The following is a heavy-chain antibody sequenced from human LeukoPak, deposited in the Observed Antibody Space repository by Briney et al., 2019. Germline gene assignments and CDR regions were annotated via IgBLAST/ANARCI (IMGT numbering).Heavy chain of an antibody. Sequence: SVKVSCKASGYTFTSYGISWVRQAPGQGLEWMGRIIPIFGTSNYAQKFQGRVTITTDESTSTVYMELSSLRSEYTAMYYCARQKTEGDYEPGGAFDIWGQGTMVTVSS. CDR3: ARQKTEGDYEPGGAFDI. J-gene: IGHJ3*02. D-gene: IGHD4-17*01. CDR2: IIPIFGTS. V-gene: IGHV1-69*05. CDR1: GYTFTSYG.